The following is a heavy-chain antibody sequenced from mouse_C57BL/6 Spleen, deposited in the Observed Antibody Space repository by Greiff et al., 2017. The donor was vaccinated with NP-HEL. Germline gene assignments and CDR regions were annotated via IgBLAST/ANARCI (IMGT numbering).Heavy chain of an antibody. D-gene: IGHD2-5*01. V-gene: IGHV3-6*01. Sequence: VQLQQSGPGLVKPSQSLSLTCSVTGYSITSGYYWNWIRQFPGNKLEWMGYISYDGSNNYNPSLKNRISITRETSKNQLFLKLNSVTTEDTATYYCAIYYSNTAYWGQGTLVTVSA. CDR3: AIYYSNTAY. J-gene: IGHJ3*01. CDR2: ISYDGSN. CDR1: GYSITSGYY.